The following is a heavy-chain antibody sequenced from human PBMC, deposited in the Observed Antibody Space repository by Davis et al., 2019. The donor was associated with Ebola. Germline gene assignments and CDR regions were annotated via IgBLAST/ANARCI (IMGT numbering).Heavy chain of an antibody. J-gene: IGHJ4*02. CDR2: IIPIFGTA. V-gene: IGHV1-69*13. CDR3: ARPSSDYGDYPDY. D-gene: IGHD4-17*01. Sequence: SVKVSCKASGYTFTSYGISWVRQAPGQGLEWMGGIIPIFGTANYAQKFQGRVTITADESTSTAYMELSSLRSEDTAVYYCARPSSDYGDYPDYWGQGTLVTVSS. CDR1: GYTFTSYG.